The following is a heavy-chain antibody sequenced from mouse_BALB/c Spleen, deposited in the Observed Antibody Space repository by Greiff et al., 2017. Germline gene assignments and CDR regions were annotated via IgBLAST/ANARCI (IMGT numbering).Heavy chain of an antibody. V-gene: IGHV6-6*02. D-gene: IGHD2-4*01. CDR1: GFTFSNYW. CDR2: IRLKSNNYAT. CDR3: TRPDYDYDGFAY. Sequence: EVKLMESGGGLVQPGGSMKLSCVASGFTFSNYWMNWVRQSPEKGLEWVAEIRLKSNNYATHYAESVKGRFTISRDDSKSSVYLQMNNLRAEDTGIYYCTRPDYDYDGFAYWGQGTLVTVSA. J-gene: IGHJ3*01.